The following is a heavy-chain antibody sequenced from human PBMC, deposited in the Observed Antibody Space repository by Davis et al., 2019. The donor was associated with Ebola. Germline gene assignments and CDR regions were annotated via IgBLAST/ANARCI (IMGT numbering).Heavy chain of an antibody. D-gene: IGHD3-22*01. V-gene: IGHV3-21*01. CDR1: GFTFSSYS. CDR2: ISSSSSYI. Sequence: GESLKISCAASGFTFSSYSMNWVRQAPGKGLEWVSSISSSSSYIYYADSVKGRFTISRDNAKNLLYLQMNSLRAEDTAVYYCARAGSDSSGHYRLGDYWGQGTLVTVSS. CDR3: ARAGSDSSGHYRLGDY. J-gene: IGHJ4*02.